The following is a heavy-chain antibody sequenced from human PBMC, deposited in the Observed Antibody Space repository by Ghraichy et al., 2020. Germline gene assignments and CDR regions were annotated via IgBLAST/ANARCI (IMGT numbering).Heavy chain of an antibody. J-gene: IGHJ4*02. D-gene: IGHD6-19*01. CDR3: ARDSSGWSHLGYFDY. CDR1: GFTVSSNY. V-gene: IGHV3-53*04. CDR2: IYSGGST. Sequence: GGSLRLSCAASGFTVSSNYMSWVRQAPGKGLEWVSVIYSGGSTYYADSVKGRFTISRHNSKNTLYLQMNSLRAEDTAVYYCARDSSGWSHLGYFDYWGQGTLVTVSS.